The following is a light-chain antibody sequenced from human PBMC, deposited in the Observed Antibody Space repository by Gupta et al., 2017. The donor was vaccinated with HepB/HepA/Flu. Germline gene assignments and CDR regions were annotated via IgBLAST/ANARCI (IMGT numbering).Light chain of an antibody. CDR1: KLGAKY. J-gene: IGLJ1*01. CDR3: QAGDSSTAYF. CDR2: QDS. Sequence: SYELTQPPLVSVSPGQTASITCSGDKLGAKYACWYQQKPDQSPVLVIYQDSKRPSGFPERFSGSNSGNTATLTISGTQAMDEADYYCQAGDSSTAYFFGTGTKVTVL. V-gene: IGLV3-1*01.